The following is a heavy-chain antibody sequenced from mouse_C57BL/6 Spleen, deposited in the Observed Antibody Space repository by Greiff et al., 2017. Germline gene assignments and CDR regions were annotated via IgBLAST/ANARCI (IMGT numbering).Heavy chain of an antibody. CDR1: GYTFTSYW. V-gene: IGHV1-55*01. CDR2: IYPGSGST. J-gene: IGHJ2*01. CDR3: ARSPLDYGSSY. D-gene: IGHD1-1*01. Sequence: QVHVKQPGAELVKPGASVKMSCKASGYTFTSYWITWVKQRPGQGLEWIGDIYPGSGSTNYNEKFKSKATLTVDTSSSTAYMQLSSLTSEDSAVYYCARSPLDYGSSYWGQGTTLTVSS.